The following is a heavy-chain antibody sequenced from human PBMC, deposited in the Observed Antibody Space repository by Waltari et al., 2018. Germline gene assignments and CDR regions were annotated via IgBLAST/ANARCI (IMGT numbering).Heavy chain of an antibody. J-gene: IGHJ2*01. CDR2: ISSSSSYI. Sequence: EVQLVESGGGLVKPGGSLRLSCAASGFTFSSSSMNWVRQAPGKGLEWVSSISSSSSYIYYADSVKGRFTISRDNAKNSLYLQMNSLRAEDTAVYYCARDRSYYYDSRAWYFDLWGRGTLVTVSS. V-gene: IGHV3-21*01. D-gene: IGHD3-22*01. CDR1: GFTFSSSS. CDR3: ARDRSYYYDSRAWYFDL.